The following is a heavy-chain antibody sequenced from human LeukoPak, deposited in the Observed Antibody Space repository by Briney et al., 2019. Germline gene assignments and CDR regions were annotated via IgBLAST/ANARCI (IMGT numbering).Heavy chain of an antibody. CDR3: ARGSQVMYYYDSSGYSYFDY. CDR2: ISSSGSTR. D-gene: IGHD3-22*01. J-gene: IGHJ4*02. CDR1: GFSFSGYY. Sequence: AGSLSLSCAVSGFSFSGYYLSWIRQPPGKGLEWVSYISSSGSTRYYADFVKGRFTISRDNAKNSLYLQMNSLRAEDTAVYYCARGSQVMYYYDSSGYSYFDYWGQGTLVTVSS. V-gene: IGHV3-11*04.